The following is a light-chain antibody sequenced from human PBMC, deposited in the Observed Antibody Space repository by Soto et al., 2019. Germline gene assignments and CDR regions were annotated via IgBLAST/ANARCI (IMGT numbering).Light chain of an antibody. CDR1: SSDVGGYNY. Sequence: QSVLTQPPSASGSPGQSVTISCTGNSSDVGGYNYVSWYQQHPGEAPKLMIYEVSKRPSGVPDRFSGSKSGNTASLTVSGLQAEDEADYYCSSYAGSNNYVFGTGTKVTVL. J-gene: IGLJ1*01. V-gene: IGLV2-8*01. CDR2: EVS. CDR3: SSYAGSNNYV.